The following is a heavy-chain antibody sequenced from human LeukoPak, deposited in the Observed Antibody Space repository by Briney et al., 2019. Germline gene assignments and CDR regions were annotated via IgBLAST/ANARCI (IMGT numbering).Heavy chain of an antibody. D-gene: IGHD1-1*01. CDR1: GYSFTSYW. Sequence: KHGESLKISCKGSGYSFTSYWISWVRQMPGKGLEWMGRIDPSDSYTNYSPSFQGHVTISADKSISTAYLQWSSLKASDTAMYYCARHVGDWNYLDYWGQGTLVTVSS. V-gene: IGHV5-10-1*01. J-gene: IGHJ4*02. CDR2: IDPSDSYT. CDR3: ARHVGDWNYLDY.